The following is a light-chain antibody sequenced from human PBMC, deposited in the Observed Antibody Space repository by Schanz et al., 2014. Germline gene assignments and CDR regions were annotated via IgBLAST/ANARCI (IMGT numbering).Light chain of an antibody. CDR3: SSYTSSSGVV. Sequence: QSALTQPASVSGSPGQSITISCTGTSSDVGGYNYVSWYQHHPGKVPKLMIYDVSNRPSGVSNRFSGSKSGNTASLTISGLQAEDEADYYCSSYTSSSGVVFGGGTKVTVL. V-gene: IGLV2-14*03. J-gene: IGLJ2*01. CDR1: SSDVGGYNY. CDR2: DVS.